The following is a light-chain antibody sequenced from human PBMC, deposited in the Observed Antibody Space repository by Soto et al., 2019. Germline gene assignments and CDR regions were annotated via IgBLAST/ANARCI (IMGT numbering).Light chain of an antibody. CDR3: QQYNSYSWT. J-gene: IGKJ1*01. CDR1: QSVSNN. CDR2: GAT. V-gene: IGKV3-15*01. Sequence: EIVLTQSPGTLSLSPGERATLSCRASQSVSNNYLAWYQQKPGQAPRLLIHGATTRATGIPARFSGSGSGTDFTLTISCLQSEDFATYYCQQYNSYSWTFGQGTKVDIK.